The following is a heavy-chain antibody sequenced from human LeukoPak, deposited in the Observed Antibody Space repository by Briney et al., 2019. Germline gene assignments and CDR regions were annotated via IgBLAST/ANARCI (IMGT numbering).Heavy chain of an antibody. CDR1: GFTFSSYW. J-gene: IGHJ4*02. V-gene: IGHV3-7*01. D-gene: IGHD5-12*01. CDR2: IKQDGSEK. CDR3: ARVDIVATISKYYFDY. Sequence: GGSLGLSCAASGFTFSSYWMSWVRQAPGKGLEWVANIKQDGSEKYYVDSVKGRFTISRDNAKNSLYLQMNSLRAEDTAVYYCARVDIVATISKYYFDYWGQGTLVTVSS.